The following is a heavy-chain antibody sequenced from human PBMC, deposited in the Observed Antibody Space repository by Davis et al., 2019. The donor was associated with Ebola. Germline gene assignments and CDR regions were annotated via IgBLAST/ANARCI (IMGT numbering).Heavy chain of an antibody. CDR3: ARVGYCSGGGCRHQYFDY. Sequence: PSETLSLTCTVSGASISNDNYYWSWLRQSPGKGLEWIGYIYYSGSSYYNPSLKSRLTISVDTPKDQFSLELSSVTAADTAVYYCARVGYCSGGGCRHQYFDYWGQGTLVTVSS. V-gene: IGHV4-30-4*01. J-gene: IGHJ4*02. CDR1: GASISNDNYY. CDR2: IYYSGSS. D-gene: IGHD2-15*01.